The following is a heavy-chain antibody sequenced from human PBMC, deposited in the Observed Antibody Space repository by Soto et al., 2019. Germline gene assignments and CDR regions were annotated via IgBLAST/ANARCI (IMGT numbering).Heavy chain of an antibody. CDR2: ISGSGGST. V-gene: IGHV3-23*01. Sequence: GGSLRLSCAASGFTFSSYAMSWVRQAPGKGLEWVSAISGSGGSTYYADSVKGRFTISRDNSKNTLYLQMNSLRAEDTAVYYCAKGERGYNDRIGGFYYYGMDVWGQGTTVTVSS. J-gene: IGHJ6*02. CDR3: AKGERGYNDRIGGFYYYGMDV. CDR1: GFTFSSYA. D-gene: IGHD5-18*01.